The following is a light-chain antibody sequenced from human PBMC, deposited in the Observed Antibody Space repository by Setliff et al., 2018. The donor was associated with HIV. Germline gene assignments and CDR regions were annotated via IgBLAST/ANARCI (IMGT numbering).Light chain of an antibody. CDR2: EVR. Sequence: QSVLTQPASVSGSPGQSITISCTGASSDVGDYNYFSWYQQHPGKAPKLIIYEVRNRPSGVSNRFSGSKSGNTASLTISGLQAEDEADYYCSSYAITNTLPFGTGTKVTVL. J-gene: IGLJ1*01. V-gene: IGLV2-14*01. CDR3: SSYAITNTLP. CDR1: SSDVGDYNY.